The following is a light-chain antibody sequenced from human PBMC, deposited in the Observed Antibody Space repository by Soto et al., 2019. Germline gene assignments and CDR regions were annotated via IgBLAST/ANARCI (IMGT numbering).Light chain of an antibody. J-gene: IGLJ2*01. CDR2: QDI. CDR1: KLGNKY. V-gene: IGLV3-1*01. Sequence: SYELTQPPSVSVSPGQTASITCSGDKLGNKYTCWYQQKSGQSPVLVIYQDIKRPSGIPERFSGSNSGNTATLTISGTQAMDEANYYCRAWDSSTVVFSGGTKLTVL. CDR3: RAWDSSTVV.